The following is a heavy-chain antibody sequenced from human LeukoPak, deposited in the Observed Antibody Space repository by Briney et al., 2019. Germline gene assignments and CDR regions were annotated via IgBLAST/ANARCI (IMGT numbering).Heavy chain of an antibody. J-gene: IGHJ6*02. D-gene: IGHD3-3*01. Sequence: PSQTLSLTCTVSGGSISSGDYYWSWIRQPPGKGLEWIGYIYYSGSTNYNPSLKSRVTISVDTSKNQFSLKLSSVTAADTAVYYCASHGYDFWSGHLYNNGMDVWGQGTTVTVSS. V-gene: IGHV4-61*08. CDR1: GGSISSGDYY. CDR3: ASHGYDFWSGHLYNNGMDV. CDR2: IYYSGST.